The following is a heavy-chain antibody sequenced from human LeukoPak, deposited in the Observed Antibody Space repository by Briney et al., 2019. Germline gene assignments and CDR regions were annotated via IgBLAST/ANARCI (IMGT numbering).Heavy chain of an antibody. J-gene: IGHJ6*02. CDR2: IYYSGST. V-gene: IGHV4-59*01. CDR1: GGSISSYY. Sequence: SETLSLTCSVSGGSISSYYWSWIRQPPGEGLEWIGYIYYSGSTNYNPSLKSRVTISVDTSKNQFSLKLSSVTAADTAVYYCAGLGVLGYRYGHKDYYCGMDVWGQGTTVTVSS. D-gene: IGHD5-18*01. CDR3: AGLGVLGYRYGHKDYYCGMDV.